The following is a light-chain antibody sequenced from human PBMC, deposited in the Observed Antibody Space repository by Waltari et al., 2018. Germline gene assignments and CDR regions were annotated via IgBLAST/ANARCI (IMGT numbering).Light chain of an antibody. J-gene: IGLJ2*01. Sequence: QSALAQPASVSGSPGQSITISCTGTSSDVGTYNLVSWYQQHPGRAPKVLIYEGSERPSGVYSRFSGSKSGNTASLIISGLQAEDESDYYCCSYAGSSTVVFGGGTRLTVL. V-gene: IGLV2-23*01. CDR3: CSYAGSSTVV. CDR2: EGS. CDR1: SSDVGTYNL.